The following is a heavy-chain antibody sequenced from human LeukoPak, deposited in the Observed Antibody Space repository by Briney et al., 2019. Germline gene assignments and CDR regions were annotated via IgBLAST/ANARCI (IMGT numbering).Heavy chain of an antibody. Sequence: PGGPLRLSCAASGFTLSRYWMTWLRQAPGKGLEWVASIKEDGSEEYYVDSVKGRFTISRDNAKNSLYLKMNSLRAEDTAVYYCARDESSSDYYPYYFDYWGQGTLVTVSS. CDR2: IKEDGSEE. CDR3: ARDESSSDYYPYYFDY. D-gene: IGHD3-22*01. CDR1: GFTLSRYW. V-gene: IGHV3-7*01. J-gene: IGHJ4*02.